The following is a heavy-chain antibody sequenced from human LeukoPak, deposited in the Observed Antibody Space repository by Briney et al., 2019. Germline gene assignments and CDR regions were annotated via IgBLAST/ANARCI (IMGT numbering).Heavy chain of an antibody. J-gene: IGHJ4*02. CDR1: GSSISSSYY. D-gene: IGHD1-7*01. CDR2: IYHSGST. Sequence: SETLSLTCTVSGSSISSSYYWSWFRQPPGKGLEWIGYIYHSGSTYYNLSLKNRITISIDTSKNQFSLQLTSVTAADTAVYYCARVLTATMHSWGQGTLVTVSS. V-gene: IGHV4-38-2*02. CDR3: ARVLTATMHS.